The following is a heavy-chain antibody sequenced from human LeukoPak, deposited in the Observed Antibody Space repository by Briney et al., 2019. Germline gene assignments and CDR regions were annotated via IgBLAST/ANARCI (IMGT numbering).Heavy chain of an antibody. CDR3: AREGYCSGGSCYDPFGY. CDR2: IKQDGSEK. V-gene: IGHV3-7*01. J-gene: IGHJ4*02. D-gene: IGHD2-15*01. Sequence: GGSLRLSCAAFGFTFSSYWMSWVRQAPGKGLEWVANIKQDGSEKYYVDSVKGRFTISRDNAKNSLYLQMNSLRAKDTAVYYCAREGYCSGGSCYDPFGYWGQGTLVTVSS. CDR1: GFTFSSYW.